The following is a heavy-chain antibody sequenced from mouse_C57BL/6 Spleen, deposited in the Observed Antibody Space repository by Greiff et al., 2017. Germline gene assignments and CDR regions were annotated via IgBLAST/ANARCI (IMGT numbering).Heavy chain of an antibody. D-gene: IGHD1-1*01. Sequence: EVQLQQSGPELVKPGASVKISCKASGYTFTDYYMNWVKQSHGKSLEWIGDINPNNGGTSYNQKFKGKATLTVDKSSSTAYMELRSLTSEDSAVYYCARGLYYYGSGGYFDYWGQGTTLTVSS. V-gene: IGHV1-26*01. CDR2: INPNNGGT. CDR1: GYTFTDYY. CDR3: ARGLYYYGSGGYFDY. J-gene: IGHJ2*01.